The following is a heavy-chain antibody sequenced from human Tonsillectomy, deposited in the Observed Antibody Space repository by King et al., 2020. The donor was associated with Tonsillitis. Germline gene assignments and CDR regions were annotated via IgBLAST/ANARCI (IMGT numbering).Heavy chain of an antibody. D-gene: IGHD3-10*01. J-gene: IGHJ4*02. CDR1: GYTFTSYD. Sequence: VQLVESGAEVKKPGASVKISCKASGYTFTSYDITWVRQAPGQGLEWLGWISAYNGNTNYAQKLQGRVTMTTDTSTSTAYMELRSLSSDDTAVYYCARGGSSYGSVNFDYWGQGTLVTVSS. CDR3: ARGGSSYGSVNFDY. CDR2: ISAYNGNT. V-gene: IGHV1-18*01.